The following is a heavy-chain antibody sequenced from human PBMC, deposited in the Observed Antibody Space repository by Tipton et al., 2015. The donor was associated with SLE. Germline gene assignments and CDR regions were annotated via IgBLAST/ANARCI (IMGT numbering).Heavy chain of an antibody. D-gene: IGHD6-25*01. Sequence: SLRLSCAASGFTFSNYYMSWIRQAPGKGLEWVAYISESGDIIHYAESVKGRFTISRDNAKNSLSLQLNSLRAEDTALYFCTRIAAAANYFDYWGQGALVTVSS. CDR2: ISESGDII. CDR1: GFTFSNYY. J-gene: IGHJ4*02. CDR3: TRIAAAANYFDY. V-gene: IGHV3-11*04.